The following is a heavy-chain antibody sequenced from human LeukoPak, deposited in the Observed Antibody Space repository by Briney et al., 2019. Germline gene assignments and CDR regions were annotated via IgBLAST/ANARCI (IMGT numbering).Heavy chain of an antibody. J-gene: IGHJ4*02. V-gene: IGHV3-23*01. CDR3: AKMLTYYYDSSGQDY. D-gene: IGHD3-22*01. Sequence: QPGGSLRLSCAASGFTFSSYSMNWVRQAPGKGLEWVSAISGSGGSTYYADSVKGRFTISRDNSKNTLYLQMNSLRAEDTAVYYCAKMLTYYYDSSGQDYWGQGTLVTVSS. CDR2: ISGSGGST. CDR1: GFTFSSYS.